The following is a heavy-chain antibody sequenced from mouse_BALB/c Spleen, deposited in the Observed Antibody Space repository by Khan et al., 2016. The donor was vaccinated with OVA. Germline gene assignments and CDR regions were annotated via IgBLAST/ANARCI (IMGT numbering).Heavy chain of an antibody. Sequence: QVQLQQSGAELAKPGASVKMSCKASSYTFTSYWMHWVKQRPGQGLEWIGYINPSTGYTEYNQRFKDKATLTADKSSSTAYMRLSSLTSEESAVYYCANHGSSSAWLTYWGQGTLVTVSA. CDR1: SYTFTSYW. V-gene: IGHV1-7*01. J-gene: IGHJ3*01. CDR2: INPSTGYT. D-gene: IGHD1-1*01. CDR3: ANHGSSSAWLTY.